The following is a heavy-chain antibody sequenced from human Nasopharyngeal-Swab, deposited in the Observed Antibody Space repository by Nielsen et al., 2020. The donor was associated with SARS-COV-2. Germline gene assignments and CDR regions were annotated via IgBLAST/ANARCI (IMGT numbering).Heavy chain of an antibody. CDR3: GRDLGGRFST. CDR1: GFTFSSYW. D-gene: IGHD3-16*01. J-gene: IGHJ5*02. V-gene: IGHV3-74*01. Sequence: GESLKIPCAASGFTFSSYWMHWVRQVPGKGLVWVSRIDEHGSTINHADSVEGRFTISRDNAKNTLFLQMNSLRAEDTAVYYCGRDLGGRFSTWGQGTLVTVSS. CDR2: IDEHGSTI.